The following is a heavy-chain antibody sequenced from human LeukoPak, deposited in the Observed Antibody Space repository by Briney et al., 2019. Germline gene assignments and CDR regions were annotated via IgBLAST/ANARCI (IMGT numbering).Heavy chain of an antibody. D-gene: IGHD1-14*01. CDR1: GFTVSSYS. J-gene: IGHJ3*02. CDR2: ISSSSSTI. CDR3: ARDAESNGDAFDI. Sequence: PGGSLRLSCAASGFTVSSYSMNWVRQAPGKGLEWVSYISSSSSTIYYADSVKGRFTISRDNAKNSLYLQMNSLRAEDTAVYYCARDAESNGDAFDIWGQGTMVTVSS. V-gene: IGHV3-48*01.